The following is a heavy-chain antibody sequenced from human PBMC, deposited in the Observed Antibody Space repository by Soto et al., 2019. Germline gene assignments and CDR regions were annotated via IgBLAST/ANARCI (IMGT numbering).Heavy chain of an antibody. CDR1: GYSISTGFN. CDR3: ARGLYGANFDY. Sequence: SETLSLTCVVSGYSISTGFNWLWIRQPPGKGLEWIGAIHHSGTTYYTPSLKSRVTISMDMSKNHFSLRLTSVTAADTAVYYCARGLYGANFDYWGQGTLVTVSS. D-gene: IGHD4-17*01. V-gene: IGHV4-38-2*01. J-gene: IGHJ4*02. CDR2: IHHSGTT.